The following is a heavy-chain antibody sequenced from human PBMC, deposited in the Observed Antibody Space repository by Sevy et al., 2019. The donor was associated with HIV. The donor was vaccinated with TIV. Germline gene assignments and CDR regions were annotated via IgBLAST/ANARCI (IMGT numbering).Heavy chain of an antibody. CDR1: GFPFNDHA. CDR2: VSWNSRTI. J-gene: IGHJ6*02. CDR3: AKDINQGCDGVNCYSYYYYFYGLDV. D-gene: IGHD2-21*01. V-gene: IGHV3-9*01. Sequence: GGSLRLSCAASGFPFNDHAMHWVRQVPGKGLEWVSGVSWNSRTIGYEGSVNGRFTISRDNARHFLYLEMNSLRPEDTAFYYCAKDINQGCDGVNCYSYYYYFYGLDVWGQGTTVTVSS.